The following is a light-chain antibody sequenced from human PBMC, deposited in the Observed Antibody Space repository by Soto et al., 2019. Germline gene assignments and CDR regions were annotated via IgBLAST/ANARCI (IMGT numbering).Light chain of an antibody. J-gene: IGKJ5*01. V-gene: IGKV2-28*01. CDR1: QSLLHSNGYNY. CDR2: LGS. Sequence: DIVMTQSPLSLPVTPGEPASISCRSSQSLLHSNGYNYLDWYLQKPGQSPQLLIYLGSNRASGVPDSFSSREAGTEFTLRISSVEAEDVGVYYRIQALQTRTFAKGTRLEIK. CDR3: IQALQTRT.